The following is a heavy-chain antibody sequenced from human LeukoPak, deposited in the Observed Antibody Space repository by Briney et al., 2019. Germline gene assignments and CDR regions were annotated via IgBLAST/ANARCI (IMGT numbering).Heavy chain of an antibody. CDR3: ATSRSLDY. J-gene: IGHJ4*02. Sequence: GRSLRLSCAASGFTFSSYAMHWVRQAPGKGLEWVAVISYDGSNKYYADSVKGRFTISRDNSKNTLYLQMNSLRAEDTAVYFCATSRSLDYWGQGTLVTVSS. CDR2: ISYDGSNK. V-gene: IGHV3-30*04. CDR1: GFTFSSYA.